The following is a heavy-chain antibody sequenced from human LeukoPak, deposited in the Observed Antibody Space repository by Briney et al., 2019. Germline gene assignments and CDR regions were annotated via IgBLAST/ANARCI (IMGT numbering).Heavy chain of an antibody. CDR3: ARKLAVAGTLPSYNWFDP. V-gene: IGHV4-39*07. J-gene: IGHJ5*02. D-gene: IGHD6-19*01. CDR2: IYYSGST. CDR1: GGSVSDYY. Sequence: SETLSLTCTISGGSVSDYYWSWIRQPPGKGLEWIGSIYYSGSTYYNPSLKSRVTISVDTSKNQFSLKLSSVTAADAAVYYCARKLAVAGTLPSYNWFDPWGQGTLVTVSS.